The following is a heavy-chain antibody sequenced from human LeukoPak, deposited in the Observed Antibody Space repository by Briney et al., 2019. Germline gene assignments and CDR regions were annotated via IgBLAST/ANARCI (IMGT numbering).Heavy chain of an antibody. Sequence: SGTLSLTCTVSGYSISSGYYWGWIRQPPGKGLEWIGSIYHSGNTYYNPSLKSRVTISVDTSKNQFSLNLTSVTASDTAVYYCARDRTPFDYWGRGTLVTVSS. CDR3: ARDRTPFDY. CDR2: IYHSGNT. V-gene: IGHV4-38-2*02. CDR1: GYSISSGYY. J-gene: IGHJ4*02.